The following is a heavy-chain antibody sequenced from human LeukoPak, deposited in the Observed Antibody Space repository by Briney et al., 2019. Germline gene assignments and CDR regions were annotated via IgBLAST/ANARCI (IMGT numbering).Heavy chain of an antibody. CDR2: IIGSGSST. D-gene: IGHD6-13*01. CDR3: AKDRAQQLVLDF. V-gene: IGHV3-23*01. J-gene: IGHJ4*02. CDR1: GFTFSSYA. Sequence: GGSLRLSCAASGFTFSSYAMSWVRQAPGKGLEWVSAIIGSGSSTYYANSVKGRFTISRDNSKNTLFLQMNSLRAEDTAVYYCAKDRAQQLVLDFWGQGTLVTVSS.